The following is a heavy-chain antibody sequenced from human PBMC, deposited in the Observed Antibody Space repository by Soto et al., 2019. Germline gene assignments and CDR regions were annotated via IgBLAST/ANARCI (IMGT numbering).Heavy chain of an antibody. V-gene: IGHV1-69*06. J-gene: IGHJ4*02. CDR2: IIPTFGTP. Sequence: QVQLVQSGTVVQRRGSSVKVSCQASGGTFSSHGMAWVRQAPGQGLEWMGVIIPTFGTPTYAPKFQGRVTITADKSTNTAYMELSSLRSEDTGVYYCASERSAQYFDFWGQGTLITVSS. D-gene: IGHD1-26*01. CDR1: GGTFSSHG. CDR3: ASERSAQYFDF.